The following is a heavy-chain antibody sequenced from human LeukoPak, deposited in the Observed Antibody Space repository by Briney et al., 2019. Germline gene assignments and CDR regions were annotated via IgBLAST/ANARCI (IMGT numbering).Heavy chain of an antibody. CDR1: GFPFSDYY. CDR3: ARDTPSGGSYELRLDAFDI. Sequence: GGSLRLSCAASGFPFSDYYMSWIRQAPGKGLEWVSYISGGSHIYYADSVKGRFTISRDNAKNSLYLQMNSLRAEDTAVYYCARDTPSGGSYELRLDAFDIWGQGTMVTVSS. V-gene: IGHV3-11*04. J-gene: IGHJ3*02. D-gene: IGHD1-26*01. CDR2: ISGGSHI.